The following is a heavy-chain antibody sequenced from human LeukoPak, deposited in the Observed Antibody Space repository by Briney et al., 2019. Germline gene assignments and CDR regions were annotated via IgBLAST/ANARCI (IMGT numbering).Heavy chain of an antibody. CDR1: GFTFDDYA. D-gene: IGHD4-17*01. J-gene: IGHJ4*02. CDR2: ISWNSDSI. Sequence: LAGGSLSLSCAASGFTFDDYAMHWLRHGPGKGLEWVSGISWNSDSIGYADSVKGRFTISRDNAKNSLYLQMNSLRAEDTSLYYCAKDRGYTVTYFDYWGQGTPVTVPS. V-gene: IGHV3-9*01. CDR3: AKDRGYTVTYFDY.